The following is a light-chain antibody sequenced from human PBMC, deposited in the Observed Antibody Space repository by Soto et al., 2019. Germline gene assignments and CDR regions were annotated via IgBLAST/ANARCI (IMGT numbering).Light chain of an antibody. Sequence: QSALTQPASVSGSPGQSITISCTGTSSDVGSYNYVSWYQHHPGKAPKLMIYDVSNRPSGVSNRFSGSKSGNTASPTISGLQAEDEADYYCNSYTTSSTRVFGGGTKLTVL. J-gene: IGLJ2*01. V-gene: IGLV2-14*03. CDR1: SSDVGSYNY. CDR2: DVS. CDR3: NSYTTSSTRV.